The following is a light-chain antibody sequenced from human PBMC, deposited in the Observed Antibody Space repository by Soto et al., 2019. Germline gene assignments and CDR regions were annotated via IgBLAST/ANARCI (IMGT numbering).Light chain of an antibody. CDR2: SNN. J-gene: IGLJ1*01. Sequence: ALTQPPSASGTPGQSVTISCSGSSSNIGSNTVNWYQQLPGTAPKLLIYSNNQRPSGVPDRFSGSKSGTSASLAISGLQSEDEADYYCAAWDDSLNGYVFGTGTKVTVL. CDR3: AAWDDSLNGYV. V-gene: IGLV1-44*01. CDR1: SSNIGSNT.